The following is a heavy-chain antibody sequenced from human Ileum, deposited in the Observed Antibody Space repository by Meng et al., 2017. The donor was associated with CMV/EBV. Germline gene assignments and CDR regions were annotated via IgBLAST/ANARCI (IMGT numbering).Heavy chain of an antibody. V-gene: IGHV1-2*02. CDR3: TRGSGDRALDP. D-gene: IGHD4-17*01. CDR2: TSTNTGDT. CDR1: GYPFTVYF. J-gene: IGHJ5*02. Sequence: SCKSSGYPFTVYFIAWVRQAPGQGFEWMGWTSTNTGDTGYAQKFQGRVTMTRDTSISTAYMELSSLTPDDTAVYYCTRGSGDRALDPWGQGTLVTVSS.